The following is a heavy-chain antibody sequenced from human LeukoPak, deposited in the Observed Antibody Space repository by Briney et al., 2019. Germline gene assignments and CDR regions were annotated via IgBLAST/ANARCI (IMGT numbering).Heavy chain of an antibody. Sequence: PSETLSLTCTVSGTSISSYYWSWIRQPAGKGLEWIGRIYIGGTTNYNPSLESRVTMSLDTSKNQCSLKLTSVTAADTAVYYCARGSGWLDFWGRGTLITVSS. CDR1: GTSISSYY. D-gene: IGHD6-19*01. V-gene: IGHV4-4*07. J-gene: IGHJ4*02. CDR3: ARGSGWLDF. CDR2: IYIGGTT.